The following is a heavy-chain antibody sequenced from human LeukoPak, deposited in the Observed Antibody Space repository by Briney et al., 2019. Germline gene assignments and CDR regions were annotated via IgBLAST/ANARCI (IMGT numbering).Heavy chain of an antibody. J-gene: IGHJ4*02. V-gene: IGHV4-34*01. CDR1: GGSFSGYY. CDR2: INHSGST. Sequence: SETLSLTCAVYGGSFSGYYWSWIRQPPGKGLEWIGEINHSGSTNYDPSLKSRVSISVDSSKNQFSLKVSSVTAADTAVYYCARGSDTAAGLYWGQGTLVTVSS. D-gene: IGHD6-13*01. CDR3: ARGSDTAAGLY.